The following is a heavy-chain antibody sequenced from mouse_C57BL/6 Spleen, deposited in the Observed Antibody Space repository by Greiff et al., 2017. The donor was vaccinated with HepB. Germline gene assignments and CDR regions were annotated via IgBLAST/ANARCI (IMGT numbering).Heavy chain of an antibody. D-gene: IGHD4-1*01. J-gene: IGHJ2*01. CDR3: AREDWDGYFDY. V-gene: IGHV3-6*01. Sequence: EVKVEESGPGLVKPSQSLSLTCPVTGYSITSGYYWNWIRQTPGNKLEWMGYISYDGSNNYNSSLKNRISITRDTSKNQFFLKLNSVTTEDTATYYCAREDWDGYFDYWGQGTTLTVSS. CDR1: GYSITSGYY. CDR2: ISYDGSN.